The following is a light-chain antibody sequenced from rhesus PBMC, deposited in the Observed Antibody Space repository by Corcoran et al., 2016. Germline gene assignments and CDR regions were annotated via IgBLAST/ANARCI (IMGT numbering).Light chain of an antibody. J-gene: IGKJ2*01. CDR2: WAS. CDR1: QSLLYSSNNKNY. Sequence: DIVMTQSPDSLAVSLGERVTINCKSSQSLLYSSNNKNYLAWYQQKPGKAPKLLIYWASTRESGVPNRFRGIWSGTDFTLTISGLQAEDVSVYYGQQYYSSPYSFGQGTKVEIK. CDR3: QQYYSSPYS. V-gene: IGKV4-1*01.